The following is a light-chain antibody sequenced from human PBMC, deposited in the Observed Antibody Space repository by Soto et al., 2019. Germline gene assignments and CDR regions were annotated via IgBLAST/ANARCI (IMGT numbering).Light chain of an antibody. V-gene: IGLV4-69*01. J-gene: IGLJ1*01. CDR1: SGHSSYA. Sequence: QPVLTQSPSASASLGASVKFICTLSSGHSSYAIAWHQQQPEKGPRYLMKINSDGSHSKGDGIPDRFSGSSSGAERYLTISSLQSEDEADYYCQPWGTGIRVFGPGTKVTVL. CDR2: INSDGSH. CDR3: QPWGTGIRV.